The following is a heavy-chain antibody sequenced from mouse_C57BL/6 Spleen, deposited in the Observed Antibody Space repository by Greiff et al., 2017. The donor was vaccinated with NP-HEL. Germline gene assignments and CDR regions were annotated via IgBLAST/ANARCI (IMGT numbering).Heavy chain of an antibody. D-gene: IGHD1-1*01. CDR3: AREFYYYGSSLYYFDY. CDR2: IWSGGST. Sequence: VQLQQSGPGLVQPSQSLSITCTVSGFSLTSYGVHWVRQSPGKGLEWLGVIWSGGSTDYNAAFISRLSISKDNSKSQVFFKMNSLQADDTAIYYCAREFYYYGSSLYYFDYWGQGTTLTVSS. CDR1: GFSLTSYG. J-gene: IGHJ2*01. V-gene: IGHV2-2*01.